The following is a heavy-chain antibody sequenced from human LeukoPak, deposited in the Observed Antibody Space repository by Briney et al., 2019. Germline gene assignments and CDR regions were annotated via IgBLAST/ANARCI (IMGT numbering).Heavy chain of an antibody. D-gene: IGHD5-18*01. CDR2: VKSDGNNT. CDR3: ARGGYSSAPGQFDY. Sequence: QPGGSLRLSCAASGFTFSSSWMHWLRQAPGKGLVWVSRVKSDGNNTTYADSVKGRFTISRDNAKNTLYLQMKSLRVEDTAVCYCARGGYSSAPGQFDYWGQGNLVTVSS. CDR1: GFTFSSSW. V-gene: IGHV3-74*03. J-gene: IGHJ4*02.